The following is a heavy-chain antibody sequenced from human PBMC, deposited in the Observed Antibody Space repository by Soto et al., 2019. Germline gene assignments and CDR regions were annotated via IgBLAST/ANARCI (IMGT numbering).Heavy chain of an antibody. CDR3: ARVAGSSRGYFDY. Sequence: SETLSLACPVSGDFINNGGYSWSWIRQPPGKGLEWIGYIYHSGITSYSQSLKSRVTISADRSNNQFSLRRSSVTAADTAVYYCARVAGSSRGYFDYWGQGTLVTVSS. CDR2: IYHSGIT. V-gene: IGHV4-30-2*01. J-gene: IGHJ4*02. D-gene: IGHD6-6*01. CDR1: GDFINNGGYS.